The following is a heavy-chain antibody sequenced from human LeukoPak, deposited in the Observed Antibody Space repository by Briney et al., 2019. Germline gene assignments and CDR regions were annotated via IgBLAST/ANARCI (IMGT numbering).Heavy chain of an antibody. CDR1: GGSISSYY. CDR3: ARRNGSGWYRNWFDP. CDR2: INHSGST. V-gene: IGHV4-34*01. Sequence: SETLSLTCTVSGGSISSYYWSWIRQPPGKGLEWIGEINHSGSTDYNPSLKSRVTISVDTSKNQFSLKLSSVTAADTAVYYCARRNGSGWYRNWFDPWGQGTLVTVSS. D-gene: IGHD6-19*01. J-gene: IGHJ5*02.